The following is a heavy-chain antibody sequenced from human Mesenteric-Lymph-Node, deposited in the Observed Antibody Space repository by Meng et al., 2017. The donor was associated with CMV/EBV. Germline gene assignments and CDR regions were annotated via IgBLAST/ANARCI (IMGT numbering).Heavy chain of an antibody. CDR1: GDSVSSNSAA. CDR2: TYYRSKWYN. CDR3: ARDFTSYGSGMASYHGMDV. J-gene: IGHJ6*02. V-gene: IGHV6-1*01. D-gene: IGHD3-10*01. Sequence: LRLSCATSGDSVSSNSAAWNWMRQSPSRGLEWLGRTYYRSKWYNDYAGAVKSRITINPDTYKNQYSLQLNSVTPEDTAVYYCARDFTSYGSGMASYHGMDVWGQGTTVTVSS.